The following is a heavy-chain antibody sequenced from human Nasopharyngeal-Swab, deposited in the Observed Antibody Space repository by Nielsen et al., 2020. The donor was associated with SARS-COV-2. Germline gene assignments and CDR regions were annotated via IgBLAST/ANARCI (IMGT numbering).Heavy chain of an antibody. Sequence: ESLKISCAASGFTVSSNYMSWVRQAPGKGLGWIGEINHSGSTNYNPSLKSRVTISIDTSKNQFSLKLSSVTAADTAVYYCARALWRKSYYYYMDVWGKGTTVTVSS. CDR1: GFTVSSNY. J-gene: IGHJ6*03. D-gene: IGHD2/OR15-2a*01. CDR2: INHSGST. V-gene: IGHV4-34*01. CDR3: ARALWRKSYYYYMDV.